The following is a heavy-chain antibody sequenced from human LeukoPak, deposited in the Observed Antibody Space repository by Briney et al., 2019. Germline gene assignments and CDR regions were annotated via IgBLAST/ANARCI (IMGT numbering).Heavy chain of an antibody. Sequence: KPGRSLRLSCAASGFTFSSYGMHWVRQAPGKGLEWVGRIKSKTDGGTTDYAAPVKGRFTISRDDSKNTLYLQMNSLKTEDTAVYYCTTDLKWELRSSLWGRGTLVTVSS. CDR2: IKSKTDGGTT. D-gene: IGHD1-26*01. V-gene: IGHV3-15*01. CDR3: TTDLKWELRSSL. CDR1: GFTFSSYG. J-gene: IGHJ2*01.